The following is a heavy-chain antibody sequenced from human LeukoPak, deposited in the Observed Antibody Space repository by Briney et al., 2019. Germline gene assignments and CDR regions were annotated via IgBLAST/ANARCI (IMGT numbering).Heavy chain of an antibody. J-gene: IGHJ3*02. V-gene: IGHV3-48*02. CDR3: ARDTSLPHDAFDI. CDR1: GFTFSSYS. Sequence: GGSLRLSCAASGFTFSSYSMNWVRQAPGKGLEWVSYISSGSSTIYYADSVKGRFTVSRDNAKNSVYLQMNSLRDEDKAVYYCARDTSLPHDAFDIWGQGTMVTVSS. D-gene: IGHD3-16*02. CDR2: ISSGSSTI.